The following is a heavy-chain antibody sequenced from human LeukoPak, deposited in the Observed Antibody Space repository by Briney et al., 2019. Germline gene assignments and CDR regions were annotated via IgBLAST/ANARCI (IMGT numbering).Heavy chain of an antibody. CDR1: GFTVSNNF. Sequence: GGSLRLSCEASGFTVSNNFMNWVRQAPGKGLEWVSVIYSGGTTYYADSVEGRFTISRHNSKNTLYLQMNSLRVEDTAVYYCATPSPGGAAAGLFDYWGQGTLVTVSS. J-gene: IGHJ4*02. CDR3: ATPSPGGAAAGLFDY. D-gene: IGHD6-13*01. CDR2: IYSGGTT. V-gene: IGHV3-53*04.